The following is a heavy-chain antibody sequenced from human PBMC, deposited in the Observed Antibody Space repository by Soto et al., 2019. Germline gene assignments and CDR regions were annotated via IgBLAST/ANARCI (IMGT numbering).Heavy chain of an antibody. CDR1: GASISSSRSY. D-gene: IGHD3-3*01. Sequence: PSETLSLTCTVSGASISSSRSYWGSVRQPPGKGLEWIVSFYYTGGTYSTYYNPSLKSRVTISVDTSKSQFSLNLRSVTAADTAVYYCASPRQGNYDFLSGYYALDYWGQGTLVTVSS. CDR3: ASPRQGNYDFLSGYYALDY. V-gene: IGHV4-39*01. CDR2: FYYTGGT. J-gene: IGHJ4*02.